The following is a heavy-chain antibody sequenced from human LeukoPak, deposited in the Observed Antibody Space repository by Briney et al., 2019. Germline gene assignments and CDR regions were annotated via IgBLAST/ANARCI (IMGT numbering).Heavy chain of an antibody. J-gene: IGHJ4*02. Sequence: AGGSLRLSCEASGLSVSTNYMSWVRQSPDKGLEWVSILYAGGSAYYPDSLNGRFTISRDNAKNTLYLQMNSLRAEDTAVYYCARTFDYWGQGTLVTVSS. CDR3: ARTFDY. CDR2: LYAGGSA. V-gene: IGHV3-66*01. CDR1: GLSVSTNY.